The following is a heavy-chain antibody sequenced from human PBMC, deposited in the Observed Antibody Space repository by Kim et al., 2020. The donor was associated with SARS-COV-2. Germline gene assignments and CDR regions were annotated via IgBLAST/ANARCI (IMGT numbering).Heavy chain of an antibody. J-gene: IGHJ6*01. CDR2: IKPDGSET. V-gene: IGHV3-7*01. CDR3: ARDPRGAVAAHSGYHYYVMDV. CDR1: GFSSSSYW. D-gene: IGHD6-19*01. Sequence: GGSLRLSCAASGFSSSSYWMTWVRQAAGKGLEWVANIKPDGSETYYVDSVRGRFTISRDNAKNSLYLQINSLRVEDTAVYYCARDPRGAVAAHSGYHYYVMDVWGQGTTVTVSP.